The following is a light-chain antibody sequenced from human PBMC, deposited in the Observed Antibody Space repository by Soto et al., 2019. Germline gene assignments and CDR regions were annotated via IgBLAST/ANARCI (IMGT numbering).Light chain of an antibody. V-gene: IGKV3-20*01. CDR3: QQYGISPT. CDR2: DVS. J-gene: IGKJ1*01. CDR1: HSVNSNY. Sequence: EIVLTQSPGTLSLSPGERATLSCRSSHSVNSNYLAWYQQKPGQSPRLLIYDVSSRATGIPDRFSGSGAGTDFTLTISKLEPVDFAVYYCQQYGISPTFGQETQVAIQ.